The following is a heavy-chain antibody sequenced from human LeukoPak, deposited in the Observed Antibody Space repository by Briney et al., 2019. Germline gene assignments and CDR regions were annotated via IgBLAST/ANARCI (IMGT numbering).Heavy chain of an antibody. CDR2: IGGRGDGI. Sequence: GESLRLSCAASGFTFSDYSTNWVRQAPGKGLEWISYIGGRGDGISYADSVKGRFTVSRDNAKNSLFLQMNRLRGEDTAIYFCAREIPGRIAADCWGQGTLVTVSS. V-gene: IGHV3-48*01. CDR1: GFTFSDYS. CDR3: AREIPGRIAADC. J-gene: IGHJ4*02. D-gene: IGHD2-15*01.